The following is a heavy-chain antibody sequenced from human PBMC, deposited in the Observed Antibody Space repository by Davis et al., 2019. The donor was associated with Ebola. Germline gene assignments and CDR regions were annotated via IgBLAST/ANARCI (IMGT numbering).Heavy chain of an antibody. CDR1: GFTFDDYA. Sequence: GESLKISCAASGFTFDDYAMHWVRQAPGKGLEWVSLISGDGGSTYYADSVKGRFTISRDNAKNSLYLQMNSLRAEDTAVYYCARGPRWGGEVYNDYWGQGTLVTVSS. V-gene: IGHV3-43*02. D-gene: IGHD2-21*01. J-gene: IGHJ4*02. CDR2: ISGDGGST. CDR3: ARGPRWGGEVYNDY.